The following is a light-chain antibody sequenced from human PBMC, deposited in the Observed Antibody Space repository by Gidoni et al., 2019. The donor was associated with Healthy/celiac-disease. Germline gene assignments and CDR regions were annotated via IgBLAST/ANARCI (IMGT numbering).Light chain of an antibody. CDR3: QQYYSTPLT. J-gene: IGKJ4*01. CDR2: WAS. CDR1: QRVLYSPNNKNY. V-gene: IGKV4-1*01. Sequence: DIVMTQPPDSLAVSLGERATINCKSSQRVLYSPNNKNYLAWYQQKPGQPPKLLIYWASTRESGVPDRFSGSGSGTDFTLTISSLQAEDVAVYYCQQYYSTPLTFXGXTKVEIK.